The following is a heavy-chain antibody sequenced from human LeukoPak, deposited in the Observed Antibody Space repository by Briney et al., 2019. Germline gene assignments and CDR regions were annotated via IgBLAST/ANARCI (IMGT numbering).Heavy chain of an antibody. J-gene: IGHJ4*02. CDR3: ARLGYISGSEY. D-gene: IGHD6-19*01. Sequence: ASVKVSCKASGYTFTSYDINWVRQATGQGLEWMGWMNPNSGNTGYAQKFQGRVTMTRDTSISTAYMELRRLRSDDTAVYYCARLGYISGSEYWGQGTLVTVSS. CDR2: MNPNSGNT. V-gene: IGHV1-8*01. CDR1: GYTFTSYD.